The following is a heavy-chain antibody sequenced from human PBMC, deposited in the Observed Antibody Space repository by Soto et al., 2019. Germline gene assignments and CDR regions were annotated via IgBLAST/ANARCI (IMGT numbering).Heavy chain of an antibody. J-gene: IGHJ5*02. D-gene: IGHD6-6*01. Sequence: ASVKVSCKASGYTFTSYAMHWVRQAPGQGLEWMGWISAYNGNTNYAQKLQGRVTMTTDTSTSTAYMELRSLRSDDTAVYYCASMAGYSSSSYWFDPWGQGTLVTVSS. CDR1: GYTFTSYA. CDR3: ASMAGYSSSSYWFDP. V-gene: IGHV1-18*01. CDR2: ISAYNGNT.